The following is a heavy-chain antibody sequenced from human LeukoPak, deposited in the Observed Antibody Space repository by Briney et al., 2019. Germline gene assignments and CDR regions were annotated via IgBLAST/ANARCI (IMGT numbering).Heavy chain of an antibody. D-gene: IGHD5-12*01. CDR2: ISYDGLNK. Sequence: GGSLRLSRAASGLTFSYYGIHWVRQAPGKGLEWVAVISYDGLNKNYADSVKGRFTISRDNSKNTLYLQMNSLRVEDTAVYYCAKGVRSGYDRLDFWGQGTLVTVSS. CDR3: AKGVRSGYDRLDF. J-gene: IGHJ4*02. V-gene: IGHV3-30*18. CDR1: GLTFSYYG.